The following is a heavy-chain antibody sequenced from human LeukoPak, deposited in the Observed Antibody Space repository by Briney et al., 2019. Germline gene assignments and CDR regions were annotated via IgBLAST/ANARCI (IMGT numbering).Heavy chain of an antibody. CDR2: INPNSGGT. V-gene: IGHV1-2*02. CDR1: GYTFTGYY. CDR3: AIVATTQLFDY. D-gene: IGHD5-12*01. J-gene: IGHJ4*02. Sequence: ASVKVSCKASGYTFTGYYLHWVRQAPGQGLEWMGWINPNSGGTNYAQKFQGRVTMTRDTSINTPYMELSRLRSDDTAVYYCAIVATTQLFDYWGQGTLVTVSS.